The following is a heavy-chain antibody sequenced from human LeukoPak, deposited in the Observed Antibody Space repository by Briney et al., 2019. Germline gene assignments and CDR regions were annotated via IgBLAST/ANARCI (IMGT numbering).Heavy chain of an antibody. CDR2: IYYSGST. J-gene: IGHJ4*02. Sequence: PSETLSLTCAVSGGSISSSSYYWGWIRQPPGKGLEWIGSIYYSGSTYYNPSLKSRVTISVDTSKNRFSLKLSSATAADTAVYYCARGPTTVTRAFDYWGQGTLVTVSS. CDR1: GGSISSSSYY. CDR3: ARGPTTVTRAFDY. D-gene: IGHD4-17*01. V-gene: IGHV4-39*07.